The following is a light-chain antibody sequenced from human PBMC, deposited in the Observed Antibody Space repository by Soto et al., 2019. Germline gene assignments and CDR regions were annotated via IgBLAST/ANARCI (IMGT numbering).Light chain of an antibody. CDR3: QQVNSSTLT. J-gene: IGKJ4*01. V-gene: IGKV1-9*01. CDR2: AAF. Sequence: IQFTQSPSSLSASVGDRVTITCRASQGLSSYLAWYTQKPGKAPKILIYAAFTLQSGVPSRFSGSESGTDFTLTISSLQPEDVATYYCQQVNSSTLTFGGGTKVDIK. CDR1: QGLSSY.